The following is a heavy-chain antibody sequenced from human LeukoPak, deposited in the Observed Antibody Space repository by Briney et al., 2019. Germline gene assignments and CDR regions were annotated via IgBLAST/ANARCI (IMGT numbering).Heavy chain of an antibody. CDR2: ISWNSGSI. Sequence: QPGRPLRLSCAASGFTFDDYAMHWVRQAPGKGLEWVSGISWNSGSIGYADSVKGRFTISRDNAKNSLYLQMNSLRAEDTALYYCAKSAGRLWFGEGYFDYWGQGTLVTVSS. CDR1: GFTFDDYA. D-gene: IGHD3-10*01. V-gene: IGHV3-9*01. J-gene: IGHJ4*02. CDR3: AKSAGRLWFGEGYFDY.